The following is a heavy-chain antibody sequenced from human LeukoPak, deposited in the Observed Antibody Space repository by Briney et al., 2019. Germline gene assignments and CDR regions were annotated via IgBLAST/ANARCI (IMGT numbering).Heavy chain of an antibody. Sequence: GGSLRLSCAASGFTFSSYWMSWVRQAPGKGLEWVANIKQDGSEKYYVDSVKGRFTISRDNAKNSLYLQMNSLRAEDTAVYYCVKDTPTTGYHLDSWGQGTLVTVSS. CDR1: GFTFSSYW. J-gene: IGHJ4*02. CDR3: VKDTPTTGYHLDS. D-gene: IGHD1-1*01. V-gene: IGHV3-7*01. CDR2: IKQDGSEK.